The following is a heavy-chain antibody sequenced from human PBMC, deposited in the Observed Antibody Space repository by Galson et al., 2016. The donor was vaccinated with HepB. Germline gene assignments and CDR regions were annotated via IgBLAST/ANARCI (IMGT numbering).Heavy chain of an antibody. CDR3: VRKPRNYYGSGKAVFDI. J-gene: IGHJ3*02. Sequence: SETLSLTCTVSDDSISNYYWNWIRLPPGKGLEWVASVFYRGDAYYSPSLKSRVTISVDTSKNQFFLKLTSVTAADTAVYFCVRKPRNYYGSGKAVFDIWGQGTMVTVSS. CDR2: VFYRGDA. D-gene: IGHD3-10*01. CDR1: DDSISNYY. V-gene: IGHV4-59*05.